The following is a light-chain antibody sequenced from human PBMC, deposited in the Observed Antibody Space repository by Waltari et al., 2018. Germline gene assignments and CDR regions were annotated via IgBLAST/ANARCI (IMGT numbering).Light chain of an antibody. CDR1: QTGRTTH. Sequence: CRSRQTGRTTHLAWYQQKPGQAPTLLNYCTSSMATGIPDRFSGSGSGTDFSLTISSLEPEDFAVYYCQQYDISPLTLGGGTKVESK. J-gene: IGKJ4*01. CDR3: QQYDISPLT. CDR2: CTS. V-gene: IGKV3-20*01.